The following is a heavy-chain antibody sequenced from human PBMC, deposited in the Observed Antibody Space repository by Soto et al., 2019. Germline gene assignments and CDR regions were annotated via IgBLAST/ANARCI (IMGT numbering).Heavy chain of an antibody. CDR2: IAYDGSNR. CDR3: ARDLQAGTDNVNWFAP. J-gene: IGHJ5*02. CDR1: GFSISRSA. D-gene: IGHD1-1*01. Sequence: QVQLVESGGGVVQPGRSLRLSCAASGFSISRSAMHWVRQAPGKGLEWVAVIAYDGSNRWYADSAKGRFTISRDNSKNTVYLQMSSLRGEEPAVYYCARDLQAGTDNVNWFAPWGQGTLVTVSS. V-gene: IGHV3-30*04.